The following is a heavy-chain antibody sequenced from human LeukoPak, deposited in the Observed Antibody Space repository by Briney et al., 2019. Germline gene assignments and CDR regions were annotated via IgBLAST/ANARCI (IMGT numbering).Heavy chain of an antibody. CDR2: ISYDGSNK. D-gene: IGHD2-2*01. J-gene: IGHJ6*02. CDR3: ARARSIVVVPAATVYYYYGMDV. CDR1: GFTFSSYG. V-gene: IGHV3-30*03. Sequence: GGSLRLSCAASGFTFSSYGMHWVRQAPGKGLEWVAVISYDGSNKYYADSVKGRFTISRDNSKNTLYLQMNSLRAEDTAVYYCARARSIVVVPAATVYYYYGMDVWGQGTTVTVSS.